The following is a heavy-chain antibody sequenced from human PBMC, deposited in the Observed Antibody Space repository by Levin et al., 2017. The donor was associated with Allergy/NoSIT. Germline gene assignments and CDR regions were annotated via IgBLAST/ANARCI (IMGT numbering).Heavy chain of an antibody. CDR1: GFPFSSYA. J-gene: IGHJ4*02. Sequence: LSLTCAASGFPFSSYAMSWVRQAPGKGLEWVSAISGSGGSTYYADSVKGRFTISRDNSKNTLYLQMNSLRAEDTAVYYCAKRVGAVAGYFDYWGQGTLVTVSS. D-gene: IGHD6-19*01. V-gene: IGHV3-23*01. CDR2: ISGSGGST. CDR3: AKRVGAVAGYFDY.